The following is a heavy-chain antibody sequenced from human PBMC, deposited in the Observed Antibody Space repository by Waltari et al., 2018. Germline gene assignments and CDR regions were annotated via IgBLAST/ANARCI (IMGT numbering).Heavy chain of an antibody. V-gene: IGHV3-74*01. CDR1: GITFSRYW. CDR2: INSDGSST. Sequence: EVQLVESGGGLVQPGGSLRLSCAASGITFSRYWMHWVRHAPGKGLVWVSRINSDGSSTSYADSVKGRFTISRDNAKNTLYLQMNSLRAEDTAVYYCATCYYYDSSGNYYVSDYWGQGTLVTVSS. J-gene: IGHJ4*02. CDR3: ATCYYYDSSGNYYVSDY. D-gene: IGHD3-22*01.